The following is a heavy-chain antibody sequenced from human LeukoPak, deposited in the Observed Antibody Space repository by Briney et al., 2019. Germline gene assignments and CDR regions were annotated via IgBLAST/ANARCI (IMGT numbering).Heavy chain of an antibody. Sequence: PGGSLRLSCAASGFTFSSYAMSWVRQAPGKGLEWVSAISGSGGSTYYADSVKGRFTISRHNSKNTLYLQMNSLRAEDTAVYYCASLKFYGDSYYFDYWGQGTLVTVSS. D-gene: IGHD4-17*01. V-gene: IGHV3-23*01. J-gene: IGHJ4*02. CDR3: ASLKFYGDSYYFDY. CDR2: ISGSGGST. CDR1: GFTFSSYA.